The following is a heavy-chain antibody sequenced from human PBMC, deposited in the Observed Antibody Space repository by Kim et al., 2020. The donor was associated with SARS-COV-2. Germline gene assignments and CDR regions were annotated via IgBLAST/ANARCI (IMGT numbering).Heavy chain of an antibody. CDR3: AKDPTGIAVAGGTGY. D-gene: IGHD6-19*01. V-gene: IGHV3-23*01. J-gene: IGHJ4*02. Sequence: DSVKGRFTISRDNSKNTLYLQMNSLRAEDTAVYYCAKDPTGIAVAGGTGYWGQGTLVTVSS.